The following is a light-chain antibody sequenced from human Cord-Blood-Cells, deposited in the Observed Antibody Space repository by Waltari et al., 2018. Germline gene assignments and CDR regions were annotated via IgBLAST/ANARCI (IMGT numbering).Light chain of an antibody. Sequence: SALTQPASVSGSPGQSITISCTGTSSDVGGYNYVSWYQQHPGKAPKLMIYDVSHRPSGVSNRFSGTKSGNTASLTSSGLHAEDEADYYCSSYTSSSTLVFGGGTKLTVL. CDR3: SSYTSSSTLV. V-gene: IGLV2-14*01. CDR2: DVS. CDR1: SSDVGGYNY. J-gene: IGLJ2*01.